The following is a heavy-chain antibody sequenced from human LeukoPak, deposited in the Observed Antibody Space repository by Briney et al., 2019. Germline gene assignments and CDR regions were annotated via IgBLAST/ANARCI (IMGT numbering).Heavy chain of an antibody. D-gene: IGHD6-19*01. V-gene: IGHV3-48*03. CDR1: GFTFNDFE. Sequence: GGSLRLSCEASGFTFNDFEMNWVRQAPGKGLEWVSYVSGSGSEIHYGDSVKDRFTISRDNAKSSLYLQVNSLRAEDTAVYYCATKVPGTSHFSSWGQGTLVTVSS. J-gene: IGHJ4*02. CDR2: VSGSGSEI. CDR3: ATKVPGTSHFSS.